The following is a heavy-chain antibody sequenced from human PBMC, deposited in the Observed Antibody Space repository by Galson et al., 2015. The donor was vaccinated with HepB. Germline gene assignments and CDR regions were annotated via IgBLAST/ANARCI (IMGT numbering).Heavy chain of an antibody. J-gene: IGHJ4*02. V-gene: IGHV3-23*01. CDR3: AKVFPEKTDGWYRQALYYFDS. D-gene: IGHD6-19*01. CDR2: ITPSGDNT. CDR1: GFTFSYYA. Sequence: SLRLSCAASGFTFSYYAMSWVRQAPGKGLEWVSAITPSGDNTYSADSMKGRFTISRDNSRNTLFLHMNSLRADDTAIYFCAKVFPEKTDGWYRQALYYFDSVGQGTRVTVSS.